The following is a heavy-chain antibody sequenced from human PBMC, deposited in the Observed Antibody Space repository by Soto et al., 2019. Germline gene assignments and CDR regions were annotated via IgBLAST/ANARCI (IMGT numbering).Heavy chain of an antibody. J-gene: IGHJ1*01. CDR3: AKGVPGIAVAGTGYFQH. V-gene: IGHV3-23*01. CDR2: ISGSGDST. Sequence: GGSLRLSCAASGFTFRNYGMHWVRQAPGKGLEWVSGISGSGDSTYYADSVKGRFTISRDNSKNTLYLQMNSLRAEDTAVYYCAKGVPGIAVAGTGYFQHWGQGTLVTVSS. D-gene: IGHD6-19*01. CDR1: GFTFRNYG.